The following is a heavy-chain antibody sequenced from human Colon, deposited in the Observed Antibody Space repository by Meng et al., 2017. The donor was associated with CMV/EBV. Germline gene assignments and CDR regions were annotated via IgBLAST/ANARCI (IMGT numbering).Heavy chain of an antibody. Sequence: QGQLQQWGAGLLKHSETLSLTCAVYGESFSGYYWTWIRQPPGRGLEWIGESYYTGSTNYSPSLKSRVTISLDTSKNQFSLKLNSVTAADTAVYYCARATKSSCWEVLDYWGHGTLVTVSS. CDR3: ARATKSSCWEVLDY. J-gene: IGHJ4*01. D-gene: IGHD2-2*01. CDR2: SYYTGST. CDR1: GESFSGYY. V-gene: IGHV4-34*01.